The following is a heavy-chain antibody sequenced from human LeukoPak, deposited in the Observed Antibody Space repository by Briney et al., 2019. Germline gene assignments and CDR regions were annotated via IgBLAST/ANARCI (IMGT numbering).Heavy chain of an antibody. D-gene: IGHD6-19*01. J-gene: IGHJ4*02. Sequence: GGSLRLSCAASGFTFSSYWMSWVRQAPGKGLEWVANIKQDGSEKYYVDSVKGRFTISRDNAKNSLYLQMNSLRAEDTAVYYCARDRGHIAVAGIGLADYWGQGTLVTASS. CDR3: ARDRGHIAVAGIGLADY. V-gene: IGHV3-7*01. CDR1: GFTFSSYW. CDR2: IKQDGSEK.